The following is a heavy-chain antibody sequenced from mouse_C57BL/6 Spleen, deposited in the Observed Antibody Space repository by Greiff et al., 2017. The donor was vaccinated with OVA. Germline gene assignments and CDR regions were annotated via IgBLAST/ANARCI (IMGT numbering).Heavy chain of an antibody. J-gene: IGHJ1*03. Sequence: VKLQESGAELVRPGASVTLSCKASGYTFTDYEMHWVKQTPVHGLEWIGAIDPETGGPAYNQKFKGKAILTADKSSSTAYMELRSLTSEDSAVYYCTRGGYYEYFDVWGTGTTVTVSS. CDR2: IDPETGGP. V-gene: IGHV1-15*01. CDR1: GYTFTDYE. CDR3: TRGGYYEYFDV. D-gene: IGHD2-3*01.